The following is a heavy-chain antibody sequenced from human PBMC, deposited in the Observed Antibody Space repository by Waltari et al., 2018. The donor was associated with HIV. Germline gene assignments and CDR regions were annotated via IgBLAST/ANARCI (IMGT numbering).Heavy chain of an antibody. V-gene: IGHV3-9*01. Sequence: EVQLVESGGGLVQPGRSLRLSCAASGFTFDDYAMHWVRQAPGKGLEWVSGISWNSGSIGDADSVKCRFTIARDNAKNSLYLQMNSLRAEDTALYYCAKDLSGAGSLGYWGQGTLVTVSS. CDR3: AKDLSGAGSLGY. CDR2: ISWNSGSI. D-gene: IGHD6-19*01. J-gene: IGHJ4*02. CDR1: GFTFDDYA.